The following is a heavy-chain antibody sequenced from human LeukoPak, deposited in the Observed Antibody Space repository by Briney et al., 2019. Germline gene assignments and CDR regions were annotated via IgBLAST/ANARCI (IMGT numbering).Heavy chain of an antibody. Sequence: SETLSLTCAVSGGSISSGGYSWSWIRQPPGKGLELIGYIYHSGSTYYNPSLKSRVTISVDRSKNQFSLKLSSVTAADTAVYYCARGSPLDFDFWSGYPTLDYWGQGTLVTVSS. CDR2: IYHSGST. J-gene: IGHJ4*02. CDR3: ARGSPLDFDFWSGYPTLDY. CDR1: GGSISSGGYS. V-gene: IGHV4-30-2*01. D-gene: IGHD3-3*01.